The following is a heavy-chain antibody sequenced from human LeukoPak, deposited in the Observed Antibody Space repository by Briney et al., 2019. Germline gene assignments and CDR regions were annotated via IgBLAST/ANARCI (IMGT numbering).Heavy chain of an antibody. CDR2: IYPGDSDT. D-gene: IGHD2-8*01. CDR3: AKMYSTSPGPFDC. V-gene: IGHV5-51*01. J-gene: IGHJ4*02. Sequence: PGESLKISCKGSGYSFTTYWIGWVRQMPGRGLEWMGIIYPGDSDTRYSPSFKGQVTISADKSISTAYLQWSSLKASDTAMYYCAKMYSTSPGPFDCWGQGTLVTVSS. CDR1: GYSFTTYW.